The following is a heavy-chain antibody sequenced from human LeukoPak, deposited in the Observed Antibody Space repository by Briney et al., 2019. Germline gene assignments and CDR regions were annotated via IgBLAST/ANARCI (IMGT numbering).Heavy chain of an antibody. CDR1: GFTFSSYD. Sequence: GGSLRLSCAASGFTFSSYDMNWVRQAPGKGLEWVSYISSSGTTIYCADSVKGRFTISRDNAKNSLYLQMNSLRAEDTAVYYCARMYSSGLFDYWGQGTLVTVSS. V-gene: IGHV3-48*03. J-gene: IGHJ4*02. CDR2: ISSSGTTI. CDR3: ARMYSSGLFDY. D-gene: IGHD6-19*01.